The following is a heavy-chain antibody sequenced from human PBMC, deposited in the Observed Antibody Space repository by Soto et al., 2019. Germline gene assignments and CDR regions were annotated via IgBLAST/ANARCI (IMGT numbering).Heavy chain of an antibody. J-gene: IGHJ4*02. CDR3: ARTRGAGGRISHYFDY. D-gene: IGHD1-26*01. V-gene: IGHV3-23*01. CDR2: ISGSGGST. Sequence: EVQLLESGGGLVQPGGSLRLSCAASGLTFSSYAMSWLRQAPGKGLECVSAISGSGGSTYYADSVKGRFTISRDNSDDTLYLQMNRLRAEDTAVYYCARTRGAGGRISHYFDYWGQGPLVTVSS. CDR1: GLTFSSYA.